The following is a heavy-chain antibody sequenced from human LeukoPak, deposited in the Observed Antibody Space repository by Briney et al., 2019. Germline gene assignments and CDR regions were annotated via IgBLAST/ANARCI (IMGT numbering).Heavy chain of an antibody. CDR3: ARQGKGSYSSALYAFHY. CDR2: IYSGGDT. D-gene: IGHD6-19*01. CDR1: GFNVRGNY. Sequence: PGGSLRLSCAASGFNVRGNYMSWVRQVPGKGLEWVSVIYSGGDTYYADPVKGRLTVSRDNNKNTLFLQMNSLKAEDTAIYYCARQGKGSYSSALYAFHYWGQGTPVTVSS. J-gene: IGHJ4*02. V-gene: IGHV3-53*01.